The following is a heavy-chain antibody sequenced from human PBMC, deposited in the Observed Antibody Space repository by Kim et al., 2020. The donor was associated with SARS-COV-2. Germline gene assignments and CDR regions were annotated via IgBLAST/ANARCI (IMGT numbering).Heavy chain of an antibody. CDR1: GFTFSSYA. CDR3: ARDPASMVRGVIIPYYFDY. D-gene: IGHD3-10*01. CDR2: ISYDGSNK. V-gene: IGHV3-30*04. J-gene: IGHJ4*02. Sequence: GGSLRLSCAASGFTFSSYAMHWVRQAPGKGLEWVAVISYDGSNKYYADSVKGRFTISRDNSKNTLYLQMNSLRAEDTAVYYCARDPASMVRGVIIPYYFDYWGQGTLVTVSS.